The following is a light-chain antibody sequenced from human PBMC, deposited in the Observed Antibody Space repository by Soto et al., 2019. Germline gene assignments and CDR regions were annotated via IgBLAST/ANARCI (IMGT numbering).Light chain of an antibody. CDR3: QLYGISPH. CDR2: ASS. V-gene: IGKV3-20*01. J-gene: IGKJ5*01. Sequence: ETVLTQSPGTLSLSPGERATLFCRASQSLSASYLAWYQHKPGQAPRLLIYASSNRATGIPDRFSGSASGTDFTLTINRLEPEDFAVYYCQLYGISPHFGQGTRLEIK. CDR1: QSLSASY.